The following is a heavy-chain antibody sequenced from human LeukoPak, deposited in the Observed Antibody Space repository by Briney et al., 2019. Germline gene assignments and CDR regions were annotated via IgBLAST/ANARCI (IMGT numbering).Heavy chain of an antibody. CDR2: ISTAGDP. V-gene: IGHV3-13*05. Sequence: PGGSLRLSCVGSGFTFSSYDMHWVRQDKGKGLEWVSAISTAGDPYYLGSVKGRFTISRENAKNSFYLQMNSLRAGDTAVYYCAGQARPGSAEGAFDIWGQGTMVTVSS. D-gene: IGHD2-2*01. CDR1: GFTFSSYD. CDR3: AGQARPGSAEGAFDI. J-gene: IGHJ3*02.